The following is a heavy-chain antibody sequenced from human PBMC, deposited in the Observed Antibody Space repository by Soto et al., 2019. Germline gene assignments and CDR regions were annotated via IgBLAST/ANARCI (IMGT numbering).Heavy chain of an antibody. CDR1: GFTFSSYW. Sequence: GGSLRLSCAASGFTFSSYWMSWVRQAPGKGLEWVANIKQDGSEKYYVDSVNGRFTISRDNAKNSLYLQMNSLRAEDTAVYYCARMADIVATMILMKAQTPYYMDVWGKGTTVTVSS. CDR2: IKQDGSEK. D-gene: IGHD5-12*01. V-gene: IGHV3-7*01. J-gene: IGHJ6*03. CDR3: ARMADIVATMILMKAQTPYYMDV.